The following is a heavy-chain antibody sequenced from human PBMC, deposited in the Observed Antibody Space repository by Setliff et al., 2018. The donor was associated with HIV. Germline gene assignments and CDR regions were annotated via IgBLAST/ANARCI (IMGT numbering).Heavy chain of an antibody. CDR2: INPISGAT. V-gene: IGHV1-2*02. CDR1: GYNFTNHF. CDR3: ARDRDLIIDY. D-gene: IGHD3-16*01. Sequence: GASVKVSCKASGYNFTNHFMHWVRQAPGQGLEWMAWINPISGATISAHKFQGRVVITRDTSINTTYMKLNSLRSDDTAVYYCARDRDLIIDYWGQGTPVTVSS. J-gene: IGHJ4*02.